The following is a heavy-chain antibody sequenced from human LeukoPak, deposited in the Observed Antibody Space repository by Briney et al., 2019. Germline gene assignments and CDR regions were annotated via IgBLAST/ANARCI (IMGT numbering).Heavy chain of an antibody. V-gene: IGHV1-18*01. CDR3: ARARGDIVPDCFDY. Sequence: APVKVSCKASGYTFTSYGISWVRQAPGQGLEWMGWISAYNGNTNYAQKLQGRVTMTTDTSTSTAYMELRSLRSDDTAVYYCARARGDIVPDCFDYWGQGTPVTVSS. CDR2: ISAYNGNT. J-gene: IGHJ4*02. CDR1: GYTFTSYG. D-gene: IGHD2-15*01.